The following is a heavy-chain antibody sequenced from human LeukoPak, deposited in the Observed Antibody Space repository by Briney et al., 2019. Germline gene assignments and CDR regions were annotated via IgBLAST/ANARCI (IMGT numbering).Heavy chain of an antibody. D-gene: IGHD3-10*01. CDR3: ARGAGSGSNWVRGYFDY. V-gene: IGHV3-53*01. Sequence: QPGGSLRPSCAASGFTVSSNYMSWVRQAPGKGLEWVSVIYSGGSTYYADSVKSRFTISRDNSKNTLYLQMKSLRAEDTAVYYCARGAGSGSNWVRGYFDYWGQGTLVTVSS. CDR2: IYSGGST. J-gene: IGHJ4*02. CDR1: GFTVSSNY.